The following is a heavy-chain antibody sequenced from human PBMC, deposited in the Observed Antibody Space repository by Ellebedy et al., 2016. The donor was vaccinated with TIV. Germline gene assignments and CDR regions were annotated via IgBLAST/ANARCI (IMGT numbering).Heavy chain of an antibody. Sequence: GESLKISCAASGFTFSSYAMSWVRQAPGKGLEWVSTISGSGGNTYYVDSVKGRFTISRDNSKNTLFFQMSGLRAEDTAVYYCVRSGLEFDTWGQGTLVNVSS. V-gene: IGHV3-23*01. CDR2: ISGSGGNT. CDR3: VRSGLEFDT. CDR1: GFTFSSYA. J-gene: IGHJ4*02. D-gene: IGHD1-1*01.